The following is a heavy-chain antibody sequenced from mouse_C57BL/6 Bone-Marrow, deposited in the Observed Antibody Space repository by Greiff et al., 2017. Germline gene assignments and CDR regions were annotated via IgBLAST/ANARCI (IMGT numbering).Heavy chain of an antibody. V-gene: IGHV1-54*01. CDR3: ARNSYYAMDY. J-gene: IGHJ4*01. CDR1: GYAFTNYL. CDR2: INPGSGGT. Sequence: VQLQQSGAELVRPGTSVKVSCKASGYAFTNYLIEWVKQRPGQGLEWIGVINPGSGGTNYNEKFKGKATLTADKSSSTAYMQLSSLTSEDSAVYVCARNSYYAMDYWGQGTSVTVSS.